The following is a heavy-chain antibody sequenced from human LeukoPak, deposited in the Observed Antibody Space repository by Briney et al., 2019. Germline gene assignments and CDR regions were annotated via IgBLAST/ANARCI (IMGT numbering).Heavy chain of an antibody. CDR1: GFTFSSYG. CDR2: ISGSGGST. V-gene: IGHV3-23*01. J-gene: IGHJ4*02. Sequence: GGSLRLSCAASGFTFSSYGMSWVRQAPGKGLEWVSAISGSGGSTYYADSVKGRFTISRDNANNSLYLQMNSPRAEDTAVYYCARERWAGDYWGQGTLVTVSS. CDR3: ARERWAGDY. D-gene: IGHD5-24*01.